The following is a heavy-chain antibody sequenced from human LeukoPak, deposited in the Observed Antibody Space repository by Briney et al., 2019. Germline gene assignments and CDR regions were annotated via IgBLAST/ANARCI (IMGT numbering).Heavy chain of an antibody. V-gene: IGHV4-59*01. Sequence: SETLSLTCTVSGRSISSYYWSWIRQPPGKGLEWIGYIYYSGSTNYNPSLKSRVTISVDTSKTQFSLKLSSVTAADTAVYYCARARYSSSWVDYWGQGTLVTVSS. CDR1: GRSISSYY. CDR3: ARARYSSSWVDY. J-gene: IGHJ4*02. CDR2: IYYSGST. D-gene: IGHD6-13*01.